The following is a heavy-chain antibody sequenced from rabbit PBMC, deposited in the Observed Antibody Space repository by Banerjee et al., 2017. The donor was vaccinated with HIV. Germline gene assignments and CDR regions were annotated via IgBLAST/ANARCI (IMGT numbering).Heavy chain of an antibody. CDR2: IIASSGST. Sequence: QSLEESGGDLVKPGASLTLTCTASGFSFSSSYDMCWVRQAPGKGLEWIACIIASSGSTYYANWAKGRFTISKTSSTTLTLQMTSLTGADTATYFCARGYGGSYTWIYYFNLWGPGTLVTVS. J-gene: IGHJ4*01. V-gene: IGHV1S40*01. CDR3: ARGYGGSYTWIYYFNL. D-gene: IGHD4-2*01. CDR1: GFSFSSSYD.